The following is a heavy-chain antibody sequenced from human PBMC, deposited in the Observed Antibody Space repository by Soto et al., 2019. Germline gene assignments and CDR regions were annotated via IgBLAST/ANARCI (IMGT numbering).Heavy chain of an antibody. CDR2: INSDGSST. D-gene: IGHD6-19*01. V-gene: IGHV3-74*01. J-gene: IGHJ4*02. Sequence: EVQLVESGGGLVQPGGSLRLSCAASGFTFSSYWMHWVRQAPGKGLVWVSRINSDGSSTSYADSVKGRFTISRDNAKNTLYLQMNSLRAEDTAVYYCARVRGGWPPSLYFDYWGQGTLVTVSS. CDR1: GFTFSSYW. CDR3: ARVRGGWPPSLYFDY.